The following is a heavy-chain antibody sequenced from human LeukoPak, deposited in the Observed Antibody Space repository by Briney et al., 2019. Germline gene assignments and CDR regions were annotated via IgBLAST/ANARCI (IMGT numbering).Heavy chain of an antibody. J-gene: IGHJ3*02. Sequence: QPGGSLRLSCAASGFTFSSYAMHWVRQAPGEGLEWVAVISYDGSNKYYTNYVKGRFIISRDNSKNTLYLQMNSLRAEDTAVYYCARAKGGNADDAFDIWGQGTMVTVSS. CDR1: GFTFSSYA. CDR2: ISYDGSNK. D-gene: IGHD4-23*01. V-gene: IGHV3-30-3*01. CDR3: ARAKGGNADDAFDI.